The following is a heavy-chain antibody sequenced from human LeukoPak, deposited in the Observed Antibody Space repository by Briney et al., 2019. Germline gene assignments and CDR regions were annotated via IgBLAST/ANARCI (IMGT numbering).Heavy chain of an antibody. J-gene: IGHJ6*02. D-gene: IGHD3-10*01. CDR3: ARDARVRDPVLDYGMDV. V-gene: IGHV3-23*01. CDR2: ISGSGGST. CDR1: GGSFSGYY. Sequence: ETLSLTCAVYGGSFSGYYWNWIRQPPGKGLEWVSAISGSGGSTYYADSVKGRFTISRDNSKNTLYLQMNSLRAEDTAVYYCARDARVRDPVLDYGMDVWGQGTTVAVSS.